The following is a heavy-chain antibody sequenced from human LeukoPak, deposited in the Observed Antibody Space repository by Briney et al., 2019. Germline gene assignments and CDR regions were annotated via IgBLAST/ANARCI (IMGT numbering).Heavy chain of an antibody. Sequence: ASVKVSCKASGYTITNYAMNWVRQAPGQGLEWMGWINTNTGNPTYAQGFTGRFVFSLDTSVSTAYLQISSLKAEDTAVYYCARDWGSNYAITFDPWGQGTLVTVSS. D-gene: IGHD3-16*01. J-gene: IGHJ5*02. CDR1: GYTITNYA. CDR2: INTNTGNP. V-gene: IGHV7-4-1*02. CDR3: ARDWGSNYAITFDP.